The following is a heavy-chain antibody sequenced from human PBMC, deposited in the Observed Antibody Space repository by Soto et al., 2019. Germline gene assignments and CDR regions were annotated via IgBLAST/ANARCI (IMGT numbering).Heavy chain of an antibody. Sequence: GGSLRLSCAASGFTLSNAWMSWDRQAPGKGLEWVGRIKSKTDGGTTDYAAPVKGRFTISRDDSKNTLYLQMNNLKTEDPAAYYCSTQSSVAARAFDIWGQGTMVTVSS. CDR2: IKSKTDGGTT. D-gene: IGHD2-15*01. V-gene: IGHV3-15*01. CDR1: GFTLSNAW. J-gene: IGHJ3*02. CDR3: STQSSVAARAFDI.